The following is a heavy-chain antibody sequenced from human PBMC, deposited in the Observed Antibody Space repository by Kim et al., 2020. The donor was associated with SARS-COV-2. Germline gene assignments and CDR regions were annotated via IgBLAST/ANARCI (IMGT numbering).Heavy chain of an antibody. V-gene: IGHV3-30*04. CDR3: ARDRGVSYVYDAFDI. CDR1: GFTFSSYG. J-gene: IGHJ3*02. CDR2: ISYDGSNK. Sequence: GGSLRLSCAASGFTFSSYGMHWVRQAPGKGLEWVAVISYDGSNKYYADSVKGRFTISRDNSKNTLYLQMNSLRAEDTAVYYCARDRGVSYVYDAFDIWGQGTMVTVSS. D-gene: IGHD1-26*01.